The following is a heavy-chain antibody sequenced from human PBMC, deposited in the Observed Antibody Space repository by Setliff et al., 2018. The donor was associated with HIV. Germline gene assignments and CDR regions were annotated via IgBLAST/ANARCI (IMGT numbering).Heavy chain of an antibody. CDR3: TRTPGAWQNYFDY. V-gene: IGHV3-49*04. D-gene: IGHD2-15*01. J-gene: IGHJ4*02. CDR2: IRTQPYGVAT. CDR1: GFTFSNYA. Sequence: PGGSLRLSCAASGFTFSNYAMSWVRQAPGKGLEWVGLIRTQPYGVATEYAASVKGRFTISRDDSLGIAYLQLNSLKSEDTAIYYCTRTPGAWQNYFDYWGQGTPVTVSS.